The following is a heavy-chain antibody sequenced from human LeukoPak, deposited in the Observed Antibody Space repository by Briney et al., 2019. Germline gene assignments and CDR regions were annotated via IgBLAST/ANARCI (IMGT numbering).Heavy chain of an antibody. D-gene: IGHD6-19*01. Sequence: GGSLTLSCAASGFTFSSYDMHWVRHATGKGLEWVSAIGTAGDTYYPGSVKGRFTISRENAKNSLYLQMNSLRAGDTAVYYCARASAVAGFDYWGQGTLVTVSS. CDR3: ARASAVAGFDY. CDR1: GFTFSSYD. J-gene: IGHJ4*02. CDR2: IGTAGDT. V-gene: IGHV3-13*01.